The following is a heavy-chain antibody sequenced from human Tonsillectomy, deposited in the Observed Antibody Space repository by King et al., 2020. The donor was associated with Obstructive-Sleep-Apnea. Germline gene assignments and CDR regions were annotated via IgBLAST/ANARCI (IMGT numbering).Heavy chain of an antibody. V-gene: IGHV3-74*01. CDR3: VRDYYDSSGYYGLDY. D-gene: IGHD3-22*01. CDR1: GFAFSSYW. J-gene: IGHJ4*02. Sequence: DVQLVESGGGLAQPGGSLRLSCAASGFAFSSYWMHWVRQAPGKGLVWVSRINSDGSITTYADSVKGRFTISRDNAKKTLYLQMNSLRAEDTAMYYCVRDYYDSSGYYGLDYWGQGTLVTVSS. CDR2: INSDGSIT.